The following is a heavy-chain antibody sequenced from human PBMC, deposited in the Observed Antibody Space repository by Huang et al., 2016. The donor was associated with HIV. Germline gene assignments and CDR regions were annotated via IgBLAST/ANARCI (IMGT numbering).Heavy chain of an antibody. J-gene: IGHJ4*02. D-gene: IGHD6-19*01. Sequence: QLQLQESGPGLVKPSETLSLTCTVSGGSSSTSGYYWGWIRQPPGKGLEWIGSIYYSGSTSYNPSLKSRVTISVDTSKSQFSLKLSSVTAADTAVYYCARQDTSGWYADPYYFDYWGQGTLVTVSS. V-gene: IGHV4-39*01. CDR3: ARQDTSGWYADPYYFDY. CDR2: IYYSGST. CDR1: GGSSSTSGYY.